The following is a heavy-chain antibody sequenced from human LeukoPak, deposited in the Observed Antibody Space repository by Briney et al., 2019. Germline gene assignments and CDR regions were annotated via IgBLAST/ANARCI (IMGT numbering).Heavy chain of an antibody. Sequence: GGSLRLSCVASGFTFRSYWMSWVRQAPGKGLEWVAYMKQDGSEEYYLDSVKGRFTISRDNARNSVYLQMNSLRAEDTAVYYCASSLPMITFGGVIVPNYFDYWGQGTLVTVSS. J-gene: IGHJ4*02. CDR2: MKQDGSEE. D-gene: IGHD3-16*02. CDR3: ASSLPMITFGGVIVPNYFDY. V-gene: IGHV3-7*01. CDR1: GFTFRSYW.